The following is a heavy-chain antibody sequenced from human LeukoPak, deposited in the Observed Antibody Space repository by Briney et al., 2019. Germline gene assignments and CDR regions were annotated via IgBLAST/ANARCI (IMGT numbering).Heavy chain of an antibody. V-gene: IGHV1-69*05. CDR1: GGTFSSYA. CDR2: IIPIFGTA. D-gene: IGHD2-2*01. Sequence: GSSVKVSCKASGGTFSSYAISWVRQAPGQGLEWMGGIIPIFGTANYAQKFQGRVTITTDESTSTAYMELSSLRSEDTAVYYCAREGVVPAARYYMDVWGKGTTVTVSS. J-gene: IGHJ6*03. CDR3: AREGVVPAARYYMDV.